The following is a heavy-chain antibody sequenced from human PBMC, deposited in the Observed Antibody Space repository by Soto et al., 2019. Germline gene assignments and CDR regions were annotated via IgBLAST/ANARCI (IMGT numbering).Heavy chain of an antibody. J-gene: IGHJ4*02. V-gene: IGHV3-23*01. CDR2: ISGTSPST. CDR3: AIRIFGVEY. Sequence: EVQLLESGGGLVQPGGSLRLSCAASGFTFSAYGMSWVRQAPGKGLEWVSAISGTSPSTYYADSVQGRFTISRDSSRKTLFLQMNTLRAEDTAVYFCAIRIFGVEYWGQGTQVTVSS. CDR1: GFTFSAYG. D-gene: IGHD3-3*01.